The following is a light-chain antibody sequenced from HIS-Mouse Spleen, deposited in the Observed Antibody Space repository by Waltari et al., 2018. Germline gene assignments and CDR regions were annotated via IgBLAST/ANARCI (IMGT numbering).Light chain of an antibody. Sequence: EIVFTQSPATLSFSPGERATPPCRASQSVSSHLAWYQQKPGQAPRLLIYDASNRATGIPARFSGSGSGTDFTLTISSLEPEDFAVYYCQQRSNWLTFGGGTKVEIK. CDR2: DAS. CDR1: QSVSSH. CDR3: QQRSNWLT. J-gene: IGKJ4*01. V-gene: IGKV3-11*01.